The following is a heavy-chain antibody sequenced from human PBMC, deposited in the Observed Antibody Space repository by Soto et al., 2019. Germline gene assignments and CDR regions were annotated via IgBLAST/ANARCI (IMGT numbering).Heavy chain of an antibody. D-gene: IGHD3-3*01. CDR3: ARGRKITILNY. J-gene: IGHJ4*02. CDR1: GGSFIGYY. V-gene: IGHV4-34*01. Sequence: SETLSLTVAVYGGSFIGYYWIWSRQPPGKGLEWIGEINHSGSTNYNPSLKSRVTISVDTSKNQFSLKLSSVTAADTAVYYCARGRKITILNYWGQGTLVTVSS. CDR2: INHSGST.